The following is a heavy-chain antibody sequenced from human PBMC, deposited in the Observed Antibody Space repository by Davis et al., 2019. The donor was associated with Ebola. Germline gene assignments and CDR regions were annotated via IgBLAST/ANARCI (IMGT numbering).Heavy chain of an antibody. Sequence: GESLKISCATSGFTFSNYWMNWVRQDPGKGLVRVSHIKPDGSDIKYADSVEGRFTISRDNAKNTLYLQMNSLRGEDSAVYYYVRDGSGTLPYDYWGQGALVTVSS. D-gene: IGHD3-10*01. V-gene: IGHV3-74*01. CDR1: GFTFSNYW. CDR2: IKPDGSDI. J-gene: IGHJ4*02. CDR3: VRDGSGTLPYDY.